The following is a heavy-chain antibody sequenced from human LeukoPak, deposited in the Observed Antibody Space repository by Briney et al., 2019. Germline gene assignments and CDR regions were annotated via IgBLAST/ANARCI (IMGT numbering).Heavy chain of an antibody. V-gene: IGHV3-21*01. D-gene: IGHD6-13*01. Sequence: GGSLRLSCAASGFTFSSYSMNWVRQAPGKGPEWVSSISSSSSCIYYADSVKGRFTISRDNAKNSLYLQMNSLRAEDTAVYYCASSVAAAGRALDYWGQGTLVTVSS. CDR3: ASSVAAAGRALDY. J-gene: IGHJ4*02. CDR2: ISSSSSCI. CDR1: GFTFSSYS.